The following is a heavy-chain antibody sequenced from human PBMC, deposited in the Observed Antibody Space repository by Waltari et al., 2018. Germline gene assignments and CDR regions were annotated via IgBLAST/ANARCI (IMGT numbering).Heavy chain of an antibody. CDR3: AKASSRSGWGPHLLDY. CDR1: GSTFSSYA. Sequence: EVQLMESGGGLVQPGGSLSLSGAASGSTFSSYAMTWVRQASGQGRARVPAISGSGGSTYYADSVKGRFTISRDNTKNTLYLQMNSLRAEDTAVYYCAKASSRSGWGPHLLDYWGQGTLVTVSS. J-gene: IGHJ4*02. V-gene: IGHV3-23*01. CDR2: ISGSGGST. D-gene: IGHD6-19*01.